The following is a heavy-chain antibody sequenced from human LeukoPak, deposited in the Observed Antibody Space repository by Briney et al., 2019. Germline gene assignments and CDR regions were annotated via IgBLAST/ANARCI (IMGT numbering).Heavy chain of an antibody. CDR1: GFTFSDYY. CDR2: ISSSVSTI. D-gene: IGHD5-12*01. J-gene: IGHJ4*02. Sequence: GGSLRLSCAASGFTFSDYYMSWFRQAPGKGLEWVSYISSSVSTIYYADSVEGRFTISRDNAKNSLYLQMNSLRAEDTAVYYCARGRDSGYDFDYWGQGTLVTVSS. V-gene: IGHV3-11*04. CDR3: ARGRDSGYDFDY.